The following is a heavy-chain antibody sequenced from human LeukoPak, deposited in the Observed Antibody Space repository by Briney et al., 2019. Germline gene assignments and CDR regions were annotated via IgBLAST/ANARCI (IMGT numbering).Heavy chain of an antibody. CDR1: GESFSGYY. J-gene: IGHJ4*02. CDR2: INHSGST. D-gene: IGHD3-10*01. Sequence: SETLSLTCAVYGESFSGYYWSWIRQPPGEGLEWIGEINHSGSTNYNPSLKSRVTISVDTSKNQFSLKLSSVTAADTAVYYCARYPPYYYGSGSALDYWGQGTLVTVSS. V-gene: IGHV4-34*01. CDR3: ARYPPYYYGSGSALDY.